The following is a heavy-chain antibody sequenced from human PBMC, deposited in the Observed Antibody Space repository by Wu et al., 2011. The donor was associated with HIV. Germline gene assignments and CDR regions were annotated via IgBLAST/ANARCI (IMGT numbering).Heavy chain of an antibody. J-gene: IGHJ4*02. D-gene: IGHD2-8*01. CDR2: VDPENGKT. V-gene: IGHV1-69-2*01. CDR3: ATEACPNAVCHQHFFDN. CDR1: IPVQRHL. Sequence: VQLSSQVLSEKTWGDSENLVHSFWIPVQRHLHTLDRTAPGKGPEWMGHVDPENGKTRYAEKFYDRVTIVADTSADTAYVELNRLTSEDTAMYYCATEACPNAVCHQHFFDNWGQGTLVTVSS.